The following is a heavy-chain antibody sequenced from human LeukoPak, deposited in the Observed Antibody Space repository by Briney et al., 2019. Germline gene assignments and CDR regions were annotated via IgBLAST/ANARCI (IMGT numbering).Heavy chain of an antibody. CDR2: INYNGAIT. J-gene: IGHJ4*02. V-gene: IGHV3-20*04. Sequence: GGSQRLSCATSGFPFVDYGLSWVRRAPGKGLEWLCAINYNGAITDYADSVKGRFTISRDNAKNSLYLRMDSLRAEDTALYYCARDRLGPSFSVSHFDLWGQGTLVTVSS. CDR3: ARDRLGPSFSVSHFDL. CDR1: GFPFVDYG. D-gene: IGHD3-3*02.